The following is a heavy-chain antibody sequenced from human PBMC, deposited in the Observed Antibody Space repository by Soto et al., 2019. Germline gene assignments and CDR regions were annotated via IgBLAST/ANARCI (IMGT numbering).Heavy chain of an antibody. V-gene: IGHV1-3*01. Sequence: ASVKVSCKASGYTFTTYAIHWVRQAPGQRLEWMGWINAGNGNTKYSQKFQGRVTITTDKSASTAYMELSSLRSEDTAVYYCARESRYCSGGSCYFLPGIDYWGQGTLVTVSS. D-gene: IGHD2-15*01. CDR1: GYTFTTYA. CDR2: INAGNGNT. J-gene: IGHJ4*02. CDR3: ARESRYCSGGSCYFLPGIDY.